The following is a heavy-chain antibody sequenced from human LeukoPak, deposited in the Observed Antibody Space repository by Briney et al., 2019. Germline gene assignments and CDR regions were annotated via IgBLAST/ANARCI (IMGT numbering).Heavy chain of an antibody. CDR2: ISSSSSYI. V-gene: IGHV3-21*01. J-gene: IGHJ4*02. CDR3: ASPSTAVVTSYYFDY. Sequence: GGSLRLSCAASGFTFSSYSMNWVRQAPGKGLEWVSSISSSSSYIYYADSVKGRFTISRDNAKNSLYLQMNSLRAEDTAVYYCASPSTAVVTSYYFDYWGQGTLVTVSS. CDR1: GFTFSSYS. D-gene: IGHD4-23*01.